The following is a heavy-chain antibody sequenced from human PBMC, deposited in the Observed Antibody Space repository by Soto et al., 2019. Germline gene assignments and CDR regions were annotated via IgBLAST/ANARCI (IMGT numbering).Heavy chain of an antibody. CDR3: AVEPRSDSSWYFSGWYHPYYFDY. V-gene: IGHV4-34*01. CDR2: INHSGST. D-gene: IGHD6-13*01. J-gene: IGHJ4*02. CDR1: CGSFSGYY. Sequence: PSETLSVTCAVYCGSFSGYYWSWIRQPPGKGLEWIGEINHSGSTNYNPSLKSRVTISVDTSKNQFSLKLSSVTAADTAVYYCAVEPRSDSSWYFSGWYHPYYFDYWGQGTLVTVSS.